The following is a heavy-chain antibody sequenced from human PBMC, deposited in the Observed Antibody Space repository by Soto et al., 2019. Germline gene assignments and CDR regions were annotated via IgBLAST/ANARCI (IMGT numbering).Heavy chain of an antibody. CDR1: GGSISSYY. V-gene: IGHV4-59*01. J-gene: IGHJ4*02. D-gene: IGHD5-12*01. CDR2: TYYSGST. CDR3: ARGLYSGYDL. Sequence: SETLSLTCTVSGGSISSYYWSWIRQPPGKGLEWIGYTYYSGSTNYNPSLKSRVTISVDTSKNQFSLKLSSVTAADTAVYYCARGLYSGYDLWGQGTLVTVSS.